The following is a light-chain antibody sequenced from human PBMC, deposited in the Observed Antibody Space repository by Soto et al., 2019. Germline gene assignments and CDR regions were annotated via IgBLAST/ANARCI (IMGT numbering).Light chain of an antibody. CDR2: CAS. Sequence: IVMMQFPATLSLSPGERATLSCRASQSVRSNLAWYQQKPGQAPRLLMYCASTRATGIPARFSGSGSGTDFILTISRLVPEDFELYYCQQYNGWPWTFGLGTKVDIK. CDR1: QSVRSN. V-gene: IGKV3-15*01. CDR3: QQYNGWPWT. J-gene: IGKJ1*01.